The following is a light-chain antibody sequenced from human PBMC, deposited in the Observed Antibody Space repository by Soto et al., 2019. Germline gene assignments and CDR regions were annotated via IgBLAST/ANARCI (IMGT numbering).Light chain of an antibody. CDR1: QDISNY. CDR2: AAS. Sequence: DIQMTQSPSSLSASVGDRVTITCRASQDISNYLACYQQKPGKVPKLLIYAASALQSGVPSRFSGSGSGTDFTLTISRLQPEDVATYFCQKYNSAPLTFGQGTNVEIK. CDR3: QKYNSAPLT. V-gene: IGKV1-27*01. J-gene: IGKJ1*01.